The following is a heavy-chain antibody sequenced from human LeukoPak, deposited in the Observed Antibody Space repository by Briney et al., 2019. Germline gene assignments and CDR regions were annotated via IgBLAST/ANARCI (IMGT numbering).Heavy chain of an antibody. CDR1: GGSISSYY. J-gene: IGHJ4*02. CDR2: SRNKAQSYTT. Sequence: LSLTCTVSGGSISSYYWSWIRQPPVKGLEWVGRSRNKAQSYTTEYVASVKGRFTMSRDDSENTLYLQMNSLKTEDTAVYYCARGFCASGSCYSGDYWGQGTLVTVSS. D-gene: IGHD2-15*01. V-gene: IGHV3-72*01. CDR3: ARGFCASGSCYSGDY.